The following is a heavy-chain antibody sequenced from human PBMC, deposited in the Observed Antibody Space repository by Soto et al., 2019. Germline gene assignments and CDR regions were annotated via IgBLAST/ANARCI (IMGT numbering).Heavy chain of an antibody. CDR2: MYYSGST. J-gene: IGHJ6*02. CDR3: ARGIEGWYQGRYYYGMDV. D-gene: IGHD6-19*01. V-gene: IGHV4-61*01. CDR1: GGSVSSGSYY. Sequence: QVQLQESGPGLVKPSETLSLTCTVSGGSVSSGSYYWSWIRQPPGKGLEWIGYMYYSGSTNYNPSLKSRVTISVDTSKNQFSLTLSSVTAADTAVYYCARGIEGWYQGRYYYGMDVWGQGTTVTVSS.